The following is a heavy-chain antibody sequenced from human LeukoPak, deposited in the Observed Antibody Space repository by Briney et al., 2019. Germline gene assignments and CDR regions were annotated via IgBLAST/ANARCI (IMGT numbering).Heavy chain of an antibody. Sequence: PGGSLRLSCAASGFTFSSYAMNWVRQAPGKGLERVSAISVSGGSTYYADSVKGRFTISRDNSKNTLYLQMNSLRAEDTAVYYCAKDPGRYDILTGQGYWGQGTLVTVSS. CDR3: AKDPGRYDILTGQGY. CDR2: ISVSGGST. CDR1: GFTFSSYA. V-gene: IGHV3-23*01. J-gene: IGHJ4*02. D-gene: IGHD3-9*01.